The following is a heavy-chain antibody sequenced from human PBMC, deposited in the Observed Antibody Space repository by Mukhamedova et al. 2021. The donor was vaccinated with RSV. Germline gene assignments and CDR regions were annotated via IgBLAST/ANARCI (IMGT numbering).Heavy chain of an antibody. CDR2: T. Sequence: TNYNPSLKSRVTISVDTSKNQFSLKLSSVTAADTAVYYCARAIYSYDSSGSNDDAFDILGQGTMVTVSS. D-gene: IGHD3-22*01. CDR3: ARAIYSYDSSGSNDDAFDI. J-gene: IGHJ3*02. V-gene: IGHV4-61*02.